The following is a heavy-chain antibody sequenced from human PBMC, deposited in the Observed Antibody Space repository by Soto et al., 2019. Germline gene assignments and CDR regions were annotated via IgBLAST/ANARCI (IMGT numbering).Heavy chain of an antibody. CDR2: INPNSGGT. CDR1: GYTFTGYY. Sequence: QVQLVQSGAEVKKPGASVKVSCKASGYTFTGYYMHWVRQAPGQGLEWMGWINPNSGGTNYAQKFQGRVTMTRDTSISTAYMELSRLRSDDTAMYYCARDQPMGMPAATGGYYYYYGMDVWGQGTTVTVSS. CDR3: ARDQPMGMPAATGGYYYYYGMDV. D-gene: IGHD2-2*01. J-gene: IGHJ6*02. V-gene: IGHV1-2*02.